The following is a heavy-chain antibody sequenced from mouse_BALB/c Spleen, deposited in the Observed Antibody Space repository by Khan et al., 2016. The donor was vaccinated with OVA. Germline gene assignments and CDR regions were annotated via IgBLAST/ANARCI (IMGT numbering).Heavy chain of an antibody. CDR2: INTYTGEP. J-gene: IGHJ4*01. V-gene: IGHV9-1*02. CDR1: GYTFTNYG. Sequence: QIQLVQSGPELKKPGETVKISCKASGYTFTNYGMNWVKQAPGKGLKWMGWINTYTGEPTFGDDFKGRFAFSLETSASTAYLQINNLKNEDMGTYCCGRSQLSYYAMDYWGQGTSVTVSS. CDR3: GRSQLSYYAMDY. D-gene: IGHD3-1*01.